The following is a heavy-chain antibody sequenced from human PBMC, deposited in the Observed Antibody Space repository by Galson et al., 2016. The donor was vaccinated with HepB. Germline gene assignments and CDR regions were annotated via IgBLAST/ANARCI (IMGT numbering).Heavy chain of an antibody. V-gene: IGHV4-59*11. CDR2: IYHSGRT. Sequence: SETLSLTCTVSGGSIKSHYWSWIRQPPGKGLEWIGYIYHSGRTNSNPSLKSRVTISVDTSKNQFSLKLSSVTAADTAIYYCARVTIFGIIEGFDPWGQGILVTVSS. CDR1: GGSIKSHY. CDR3: ARVTIFGIIEGFDP. J-gene: IGHJ5*02. D-gene: IGHD3-3*01.